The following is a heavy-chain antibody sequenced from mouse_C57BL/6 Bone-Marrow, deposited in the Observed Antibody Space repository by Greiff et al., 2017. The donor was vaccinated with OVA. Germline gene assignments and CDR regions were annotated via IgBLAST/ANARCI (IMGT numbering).Heavy chain of an antibody. CDR1: GYTFTSYW. CDR2: IDPSDSYT. V-gene: IGHV1-69*01. Sequence: QVQLQQSGAELVMPGASVKLSCKASGYTFTSYWMHWVKQRPGQGLEWIGEIDPSDSYTNYNQKFKGQSTLTVDKSSSTAYMQLSSLTSEDSAVYYCLTGSYWYFDVWGTGTTVTVSS. J-gene: IGHJ1*03. CDR3: LTGSYWYFDV. D-gene: IGHD4-1*01.